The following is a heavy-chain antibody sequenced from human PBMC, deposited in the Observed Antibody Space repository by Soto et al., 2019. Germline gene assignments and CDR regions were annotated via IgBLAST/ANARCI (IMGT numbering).Heavy chain of an antibody. CDR2: IYPDDSDT. D-gene: IGHD6-19*01. CDR3: ARHSYSSGWYVYYGMDV. CDR1: GYSFTSYW. J-gene: IGHJ6*02. Sequence: PGESLKISCKGSGYSFTSYWIGWVRQMPGKGLEWTGIIYPDDSDTRYSPSFQGQVTISADKSISTAYLQWSSLKASDTVMYYCARHSYSSGWYVYYGMDVWGQGTTVTVSS. V-gene: IGHV5-51*01.